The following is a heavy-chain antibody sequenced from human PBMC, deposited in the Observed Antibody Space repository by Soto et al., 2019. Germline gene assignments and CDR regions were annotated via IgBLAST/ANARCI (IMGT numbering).Heavy chain of an antibody. Sequence: QVQLVQSGGEIKNPGASVKVSCKASGYSFTSYGISSVRQAPGQGLEWMGYVNTVNADTYYAEKFRGRVTMTTDTSTATAYMELRSLTSDDTAVYYCARDWSKEMSINADYWGQGTLVTVSS. CDR1: GYSFTSYG. V-gene: IGHV1-18*04. J-gene: IGHJ4*02. D-gene: IGHD2-8*02. CDR2: VNTVNADT. CDR3: ARDWSKEMSINADY.